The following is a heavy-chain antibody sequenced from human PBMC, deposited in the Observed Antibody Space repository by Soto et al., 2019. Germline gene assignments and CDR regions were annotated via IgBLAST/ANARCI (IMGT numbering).Heavy chain of an antibody. CDR3: ARVSSGYDLGGDYFDY. D-gene: IGHD5-12*01. CDR2: IYYSGST. V-gene: IGHV4-31*03. J-gene: IGHJ4*02. Sequence: SETLSLTCTVSGGSISSGCYYWSWIRQHPGKGLEWIGYIYYSGSTYYNPSLKSRVTISVDTSKNQFSLKLSSVTAADTAVYYCARVSSGYDLGGDYFDYWGQGTLVTVSS. CDR1: GGSISSGCYY.